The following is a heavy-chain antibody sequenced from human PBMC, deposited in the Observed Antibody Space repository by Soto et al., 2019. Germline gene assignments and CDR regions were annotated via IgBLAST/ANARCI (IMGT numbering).Heavy chain of an antibody. J-gene: IGHJ6*02. CDR2: IHYSGIT. CDR3: ARASIGYSYGYLYGMDV. Sequence: PSETLSLTCSVFGDSISSYYWSWIRQPPGKGLEWIGYIHYSGITKYSPSLKSRVTISVDTSKNQFSLKLSSVTAADTAVYYCARASIGYSYGYLYGMDVWGQGTTVTVSS. V-gene: IGHV4-59*01. CDR1: GDSISSYY. D-gene: IGHD5-18*01.